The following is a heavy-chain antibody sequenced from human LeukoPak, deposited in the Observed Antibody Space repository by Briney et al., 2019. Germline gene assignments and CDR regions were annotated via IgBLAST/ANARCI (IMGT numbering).Heavy chain of an antibody. CDR2: IYYSGST. D-gene: IGHD2-2*01. J-gene: IGHJ4*02. CDR1: GGSISSYY. Sequence: KTSETLSLTCTVSGGSISSYYWSWIRQPPGKGLEWIGYIYYSGSTNYNPSLKSRVTISVDTSKNQFSLKLSSVTAADTAVYYCARGNSVFSVGRRKASCSSTSCHSFDYWGQGTLVTVSS. CDR3: ARGNSVFSVGRRKASCSSTSCHSFDY. V-gene: IGHV4-59*01.